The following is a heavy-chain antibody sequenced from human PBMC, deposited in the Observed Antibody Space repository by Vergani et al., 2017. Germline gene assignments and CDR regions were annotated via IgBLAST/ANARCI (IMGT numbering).Heavy chain of an antibody. D-gene: IGHD5-24*01. CDR2: ISSSGSTI. CDR3: ATVEMATRVDY. J-gene: IGHJ4*02. V-gene: IGHV3-48*03. Sequence: VQLVESGGGVVQPGRSLRLSCAASGFTFSSYAMHWVRQAPGKGLEWVSYISSSGSTIYYADSVKGRFTISRDNAKNSLYLQMNSLRAEDTAVYYCATVEMATRVDYWGQGTLVTVSS. CDR1: GFTFSSYA.